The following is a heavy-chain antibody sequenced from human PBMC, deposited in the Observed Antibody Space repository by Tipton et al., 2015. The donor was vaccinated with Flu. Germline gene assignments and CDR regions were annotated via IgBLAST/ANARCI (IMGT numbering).Heavy chain of an antibody. CDR2: INHSGSP. Sequence: TLSLTCAVYGRSFSGHYWSWVRRPPGKGLEWIGEINHSGSPNYNPSLKSRVTISVDTSKNQFSLKVTSLTAADTAAYFCGRGGDYTNTCLDFWGQGTLVTDSS. CDR3: GRGGDYTNTCLDF. V-gene: IGHV4-34*01. CDR1: GRSFSGHY. J-gene: IGHJ4*02. D-gene: IGHD4-17*01.